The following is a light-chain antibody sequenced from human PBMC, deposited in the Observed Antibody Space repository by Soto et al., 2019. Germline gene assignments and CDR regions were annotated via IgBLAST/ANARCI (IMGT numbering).Light chain of an antibody. CDR3: QQYGDWPPDT. CDR2: GAS. Sequence: EVVVTQSPATLSVSPGDRATLSCRANQRVSRNLAGYQQKTGQAPSLIIYGASTRATGVPARFSGSGSATEFTVSISSLQSDDVAVYYCQQYGDWPPDTFGQGTKLEI. CDR1: QRVSRN. V-gene: IGKV3-15*01. J-gene: IGKJ2*01.